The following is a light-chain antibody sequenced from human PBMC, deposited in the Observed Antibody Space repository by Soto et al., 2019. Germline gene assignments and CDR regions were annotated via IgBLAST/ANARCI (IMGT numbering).Light chain of an antibody. Sequence: SYELTQPLSVSVALGQTARITWGGNNIGSRNVHWYQQKPGQAPVLVIYRDSNRPSGIPERFSGSNSGNTATLTISRAQAGDEADDYCQVWDSSTARVFGGGTKVTVL. J-gene: IGLJ3*02. V-gene: IGLV3-9*01. CDR3: QVWDSSTARV. CDR2: RDS. CDR1: NIGSRN.